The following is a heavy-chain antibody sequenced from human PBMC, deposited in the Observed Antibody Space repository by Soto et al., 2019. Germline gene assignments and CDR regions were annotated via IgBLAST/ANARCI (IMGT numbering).Heavy chain of an antibody. Sequence: QVQLVESGGGVVQPGRSLRLSCVASGFTFSSYAMHWVRQAPGKGLEWVAVISYDGSNKYYADSVKGRFTISRDNSKNTLYLQMNSLRAEDTAVYYCARVTIVVVTGVRYFDLWGRGTLVTVSS. D-gene: IGHD2-21*02. CDR3: ARVTIVVVTGVRYFDL. J-gene: IGHJ2*01. CDR2: ISYDGSNK. V-gene: IGHV3-30-3*01. CDR1: GFTFSSYA.